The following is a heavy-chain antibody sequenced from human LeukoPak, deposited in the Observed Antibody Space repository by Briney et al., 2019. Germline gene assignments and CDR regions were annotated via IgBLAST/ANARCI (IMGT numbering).Heavy chain of an antibody. CDR2: ISDDGTST. Sequence: GGSLRLSCAASGFTFSSYAMIWVRQAPGKGLEWVSAISDDGTSTYYADSVKGRFTTSRDNSKNTLYRQMTSLRAEDTAVYFCARACSSGSCYWAALPIWGQGTMVTVSS. CDR1: GFTFSSYA. CDR3: ARACSSGSCYWAALPI. D-gene: IGHD2-15*01. J-gene: IGHJ3*02. V-gene: IGHV3-23*01.